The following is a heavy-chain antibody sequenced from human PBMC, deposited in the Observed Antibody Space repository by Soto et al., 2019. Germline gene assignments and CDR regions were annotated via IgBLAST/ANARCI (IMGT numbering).Heavy chain of an antibody. CDR2: INAGNGNT. D-gene: IGHD6-19*01. CDR3: ARLYTGRIAVAGVFDY. V-gene: IGHV1-3*01. CDR1: GYTFTSYA. J-gene: IGHJ4*02. Sequence: GASVKVSCKASGYTFTSYAMHWVRQAPGQRLEWMGWINAGNGNTKYSQKFQGRVTITRDTSASTAYMELSSLRSEDTAVYYCARLYTGRIAVAGVFDYWGQGTLVTVSS.